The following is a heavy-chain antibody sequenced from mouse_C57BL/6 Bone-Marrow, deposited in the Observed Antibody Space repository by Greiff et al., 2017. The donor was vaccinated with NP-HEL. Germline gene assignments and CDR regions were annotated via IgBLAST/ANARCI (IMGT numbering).Heavy chain of an antibody. CDR2: INPSSGYT. CDR1: GYTFTSYT. Sequence: QVQLKQSGAELARPGASVKMSCKASGYTFTSYTMHWVKQRPGQGLEWIGYINPSSGYTKYNQKFKDKATLTADKSSSTAYMQLSSLTSEDSAVYYCARNGSSYVGWFAYWGQGTLVTVSA. V-gene: IGHV1-4*01. J-gene: IGHJ3*01. D-gene: IGHD1-1*01. CDR3: ARNGSSYVGWFAY.